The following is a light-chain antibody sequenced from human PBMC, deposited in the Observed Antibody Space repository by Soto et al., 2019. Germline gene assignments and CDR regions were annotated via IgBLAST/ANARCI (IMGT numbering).Light chain of an antibody. V-gene: IGLV2-14*01. J-gene: IGLJ1*01. Sequence: LTQPASVSGSPGQSITISCTGTSSDIGGYNYVSWYQQHPGKVPKLMIYDVSNRPSGVSDRFSGSKSGNTASLTISGLQAEDEADYYCSSYTRSSTHVFGTGTKVTVL. CDR1: SSDIGGYNY. CDR2: DVS. CDR3: SSYTRSSTHV.